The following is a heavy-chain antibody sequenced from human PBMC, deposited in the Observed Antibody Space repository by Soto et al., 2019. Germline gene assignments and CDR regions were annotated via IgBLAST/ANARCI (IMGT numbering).Heavy chain of an antibody. Sequence: VQLVESGGDLIQPGGSLRISCAASGFTFSTSWMHWVRQAPGEGLAWVSRINSDGTTINYADSVKGRFTISRDNAKNTLYLQMNSLRADDTAVYYCAIAGSYRFDYWGQGTLVTVSS. V-gene: IGHV3-74*01. CDR2: INSDGTTI. CDR3: AIAGSYRFDY. CDR1: GFTFSTSW. J-gene: IGHJ4*02. D-gene: IGHD1-26*01.